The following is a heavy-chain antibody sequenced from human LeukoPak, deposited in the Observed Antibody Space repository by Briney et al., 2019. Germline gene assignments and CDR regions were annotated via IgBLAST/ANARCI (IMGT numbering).Heavy chain of an antibody. CDR1: GFTFSSYG. CDR3: ARDRWGSGWYSVDY. D-gene: IGHD6-19*01. CDR2: INAGNGNT. Sequence: GGSLRLSCAASGFTFSSYGMHWVRQAPGQRLEWMGWINAGNGNTKYSQKFQGRVTITRDTSASTAYMELSSLRSEDTAVYYCARDRWGSGWYSVDYWGQGTLVTVSS. J-gene: IGHJ4*02. V-gene: IGHV1-3*01.